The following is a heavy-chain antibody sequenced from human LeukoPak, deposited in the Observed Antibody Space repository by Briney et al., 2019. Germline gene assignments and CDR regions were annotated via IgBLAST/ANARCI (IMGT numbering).Heavy chain of an antibody. Sequence: PSETLSLTCAVYGGSFSGYYWSWIRQPPGKGLEWIGEINHSGGTNYNPSLKSRVTISVDTSKNQFSLKLSSVTAADTAVYYCARDMVRGVSFDYWGQGTLVTVSS. D-gene: IGHD3-10*01. V-gene: IGHV4-34*01. CDR1: GGSFSGYY. J-gene: IGHJ4*02. CDR3: ARDMVRGVSFDY. CDR2: INHSGGT.